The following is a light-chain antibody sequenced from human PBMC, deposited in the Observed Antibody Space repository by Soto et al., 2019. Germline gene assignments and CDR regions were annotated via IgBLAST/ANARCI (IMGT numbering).Light chain of an antibody. CDR1: QGISGY. J-gene: IGKJ3*01. CDR2: GTS. V-gene: IGKV1-9*01. Sequence: DIQLAQSPSFLSASVGDRVTITCRASQGISGYLAWYQQKPGKAPKLLIYGTSTLQSGVPSRFSGSGSGTEFTLTISSLQPEDFATYFCQQHNSIPTFGPGTKVEI. CDR3: QQHNSIPT.